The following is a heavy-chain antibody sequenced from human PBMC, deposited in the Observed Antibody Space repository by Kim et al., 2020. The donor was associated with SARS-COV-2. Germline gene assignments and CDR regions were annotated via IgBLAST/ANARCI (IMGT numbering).Heavy chain of an antibody. D-gene: IGHD5-18*01. V-gene: IGHV4-34*01. J-gene: IGHJ6*02. CDR1: GGSFSGYY. CDR2: INHSGST. Sequence: SETLSLTCAVYGGSFSGYYWSWIRQPPGKGLEWIGEINHSGSTNYNPSLKSRVTISVDTSKNQFSLKLSSVTAADTAVYYCARGRYSYSSGMDVWGQGTT. CDR3: ARGRYSYSSGMDV.